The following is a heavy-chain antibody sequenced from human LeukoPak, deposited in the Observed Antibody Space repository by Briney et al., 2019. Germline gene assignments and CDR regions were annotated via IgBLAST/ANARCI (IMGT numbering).Heavy chain of an antibody. V-gene: IGHV3-30-3*01. D-gene: IGHD3-10*01. CDR2: ISYDASTK. CDR1: GFTFSSHA. J-gene: IGHJ4*02. Sequence: QSGGSLRLSCAASGFTFSSHAMHWVRQAPGKGLEWVTFISYDASTKYYADSVKGRFTISRDNSKNMLYLQMNSLRPEDTALYYCARDLSYYYASDYWGQGTLVSVSS. CDR3: ARDLSYYYASDY.